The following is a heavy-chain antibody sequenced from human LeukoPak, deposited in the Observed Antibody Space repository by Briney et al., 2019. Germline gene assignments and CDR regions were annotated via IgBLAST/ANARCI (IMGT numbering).Heavy chain of an antibody. CDR3: ARGGSPPEALGDTFDI. J-gene: IGHJ3*02. V-gene: IGHV3-74*01. Sequence: GGSLRLSCAASGFTFSNYWMHWVRQVPGKGLVWVSRIKSDGRSGATYADSVKGRLTISRDNAKNTLYLQMSSLRADDTAVYYCARGGSPPEALGDTFDIWGQGTMITVSS. CDR2: IKSDGRSGA. D-gene: IGHD1-26*01. CDR1: GFTFSNYW.